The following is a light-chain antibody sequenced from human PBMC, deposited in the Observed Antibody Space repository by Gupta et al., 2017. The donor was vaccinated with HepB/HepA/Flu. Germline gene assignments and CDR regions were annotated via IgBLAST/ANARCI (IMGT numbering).Light chain of an antibody. J-gene: IGKJ3*01. Sequence: EIALTQSPGPLSLSPGETATLSCRASQSVGSTYLVWYQQKPGQAPRLLTYAASNRATGIPDRFSGSGSGTDFTLTISRLEPEDFAFYYCQQYGSTPFTFGPGTKVDIK. CDR3: QQYGSTPFT. CDR2: AAS. CDR1: QSVGSTY. V-gene: IGKV3-20*01.